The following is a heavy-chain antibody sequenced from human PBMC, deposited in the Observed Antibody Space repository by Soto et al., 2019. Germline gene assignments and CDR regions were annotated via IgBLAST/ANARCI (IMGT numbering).Heavy chain of an antibody. CDR3: VKDRSSSWYDI. Sequence: PGGSLRLSCSASGFTFNSYGFNWVRQAPGKGLEFVSSITTNGLGTNYADSVRGRFTISRDTSKNTVYLQMSSLRAEDTAVYYCVKDRSSSWYDIWGQGTMVTVSS. J-gene: IGHJ3*02. CDR2: ITTNGLGT. D-gene: IGHD6-13*01. V-gene: IGHV3-64D*06. CDR1: GFTFNSYG.